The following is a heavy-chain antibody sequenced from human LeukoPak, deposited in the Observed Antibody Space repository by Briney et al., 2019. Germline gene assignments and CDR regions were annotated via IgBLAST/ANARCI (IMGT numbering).Heavy chain of an antibody. CDR3: ARGRSSGWYYFDY. J-gene: IGHJ4*02. V-gene: IGHV3-7*01. Sequence: PGGSLRLSCAASGFTFSSYWMSWVRQAPGKGLEWVANIKEDESEKYYRDSVKGRFTISRDNAKNSLYLQMNSLRAEDTAVYYCARGRSSGWYYFDYWGQGTLVTVSS. CDR1: GFTFSSYW. CDR2: IKEDESEK. D-gene: IGHD6-19*01.